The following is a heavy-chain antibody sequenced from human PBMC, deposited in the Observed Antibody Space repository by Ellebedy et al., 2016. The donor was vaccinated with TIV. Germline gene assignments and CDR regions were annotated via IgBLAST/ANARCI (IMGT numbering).Heavy chain of an antibody. CDR3: AKEIYGSGSF. CDR2: INQDGSEK. Sequence: GGSLRLSCAASGFTFNSYWMSWVRQAPGKGLEWVANINQDGSEKYYVDSVKGRFTISRDNAKNSVYLQMNSLRGEDTAVYYCAKEIYGSGSFWGQGTLVTVSS. D-gene: IGHD3-10*01. CDR1: GFTFNSYW. V-gene: IGHV3-7*04. J-gene: IGHJ4*02.